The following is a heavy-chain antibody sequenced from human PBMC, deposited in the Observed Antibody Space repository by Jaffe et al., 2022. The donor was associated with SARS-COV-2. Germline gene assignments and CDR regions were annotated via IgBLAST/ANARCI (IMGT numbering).Heavy chain of an antibody. D-gene: IGHD3-3*01. Sequence: QVQLQESGPGLVKPSETLSLTCVVSGGSISNYYWNWIRQPPGKGLEWIGYIYYSGSTSYNPSLRSRVTFSVDTSKNHYSLRLSSVTAADTAVYYCARRFWSDWYFDLWGRGTLVTVSS. J-gene: IGHJ2*01. CDR1: GGSISNYY. V-gene: IGHV4-59*01. CDR3: ARRFWSDWYFDL. CDR2: IYYSGST.